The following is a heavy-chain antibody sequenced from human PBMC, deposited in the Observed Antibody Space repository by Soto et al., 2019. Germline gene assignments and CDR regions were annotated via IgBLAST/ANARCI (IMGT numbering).Heavy chain of an antibody. J-gene: IGHJ6*01. D-gene: IGHD6-19*01. Sequence: PSETLSLSCTVSGGSVSSGSYYWSWIRQPPGEGLEWIGYIYYSGSTNYNPSLKSRVTISVDTSKNQFSLKLSSVTAADTAVYYCARDSGALAGTVSYYHYRIAVWAQGTTDTVSS. CDR2: IYYSGST. CDR1: GGSVSSGSYY. V-gene: IGHV4-61*01. CDR3: ARDSGALAGTVSYYHYRIAV.